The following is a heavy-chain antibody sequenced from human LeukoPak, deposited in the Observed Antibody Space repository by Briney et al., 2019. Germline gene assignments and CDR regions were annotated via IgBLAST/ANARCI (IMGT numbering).Heavy chain of an antibody. D-gene: IGHD3-22*01. CDR2: INPTGGST. V-gene: IGHV1-46*03. Sequence: ASVKVSCKGSGYTFTNYYMHWVRQAPGQGLEWMGIINPTGGSTSYAQKFQGRVTMTRDTSTSTVYMELSSLRSEDTAVYYCAISDSSGYRLDYWGQGTLVTVSS. CDR3: AISDSSGYRLDY. J-gene: IGHJ4*02. CDR1: GYTFTNYY.